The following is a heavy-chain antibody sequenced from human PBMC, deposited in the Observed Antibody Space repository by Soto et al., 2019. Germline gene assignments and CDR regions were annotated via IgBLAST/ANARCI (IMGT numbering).Heavy chain of an antibody. CDR1: GLTFSTYA. J-gene: IGHJ6*03. V-gene: IGHV3-23*01. CDR2: IGVSGDT. CDR3: ANRPRYYHMDV. Sequence: EVQLLESGGGLVQPGGSLRLSCAASGLTFSTYAMTWVRQAPGKGLEWVSTIGVSGDTYYADSVKGRFTISRDNSKNTLYLQTNRLRAEDMAVYYCANRPRYYHMDVWGQGTTVTVSS.